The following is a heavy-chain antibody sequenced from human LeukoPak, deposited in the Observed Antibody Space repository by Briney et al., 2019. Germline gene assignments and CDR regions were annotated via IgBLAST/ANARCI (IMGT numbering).Heavy chain of an antibody. Sequence: PSETLSLTCTVSGGSIISYYWSWVRQPPGKGLEWIGYIYYSGSTNYNPSLKSRVTISVDTSKNQFSLKLSSVTAADTAVYYCARLRTHYYYYMDVWGKGTTVTVSS. V-gene: IGHV4-59*08. CDR1: GGSIISYY. CDR3: ARLRTHYYYYMDV. J-gene: IGHJ6*03. CDR2: IYYSGST.